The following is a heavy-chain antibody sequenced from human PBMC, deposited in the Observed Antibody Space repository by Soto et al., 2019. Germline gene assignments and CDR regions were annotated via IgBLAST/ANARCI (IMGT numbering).Heavy chain of an antibody. CDR2: IWYDGSNK. J-gene: IGHJ4*02. CDR1: GFTFSSYG. CDR3: ARDLIPGYSSGWIGIVGY. Sequence: GGSLRLSCAASGFTFSSYGMHWVRQAPGKGLEWVAVIWYDGSNKYYADSVKGRFTISRDNSKNTLYLQMNSLRAEDTAVYYCARDLIPGYSSGWIGIVGYWGQGTLVTVSS. D-gene: IGHD6-19*01. V-gene: IGHV3-33*01.